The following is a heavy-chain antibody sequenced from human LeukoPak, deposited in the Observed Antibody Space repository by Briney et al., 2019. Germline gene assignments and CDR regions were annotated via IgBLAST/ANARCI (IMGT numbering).Heavy chain of an antibody. Sequence: GASVKVSCKVSGYTFTDYYMHWVQQAPGKGLEWMGLVDPEDGETIYAEKFQGRVTITADTSTDTAYMELSSLRSEDTAVYYCATDLSSGPTVNYGMGVWGQGTTVTVSS. CDR3: ATDLSSGPTVNYGMGV. CDR1: GYTFTDYY. V-gene: IGHV1-69-2*01. D-gene: IGHD3-22*01. J-gene: IGHJ6*02. CDR2: VDPEDGET.